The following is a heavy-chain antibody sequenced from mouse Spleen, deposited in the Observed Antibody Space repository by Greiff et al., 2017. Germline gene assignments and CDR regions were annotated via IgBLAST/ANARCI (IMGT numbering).Heavy chain of an antibody. D-gene: IGHD1-1*01. Sequence: EVKLQESVAELVRPGASVKLSCTASGFNIKNTYMHWVKQRPEQGLEWIGRIDPANGNTKYAPKFQGKATITADTSSNTAYLQLSSLTSEDTAIYYCARDCELLRSEVAYWGQGTLVTVSA. V-gene: IGHV14-3*01. CDR3: ARDCELLRSEVAY. J-gene: IGHJ3*01. CDR2: IDPANGNT. CDR1: GFNIKNTY.